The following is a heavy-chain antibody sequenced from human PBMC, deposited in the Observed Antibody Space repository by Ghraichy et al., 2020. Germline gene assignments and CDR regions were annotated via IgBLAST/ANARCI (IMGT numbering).Heavy chain of an antibody. CDR1: GGSISSSSYY. J-gene: IGHJ3*02. Sequence: SETLSLTCTVSGGSISSSSYYWGWIRQPPGKGLEWIGSIYYSGSTYYNPSLKSRVTISVDTSKNQFSLKLSSVTAADTAVYYCARLAGGYDSDSFDIWGPGTMVTVSS. CDR3: ARLAGGYDSDSFDI. D-gene: IGHD5-12*01. CDR2: IYYSGST. V-gene: IGHV4-39*01.